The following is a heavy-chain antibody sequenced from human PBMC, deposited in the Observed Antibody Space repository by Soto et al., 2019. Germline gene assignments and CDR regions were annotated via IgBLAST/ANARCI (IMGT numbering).Heavy chain of an antibody. CDR3: ARTTWELGVRFDY. V-gene: IGHV3-11*01. D-gene: IGHD1-26*01. CDR1: GFTFSDFY. J-gene: IGHJ4*02. Sequence: CGSLRLSCAASGFTFSDFYMTWTRRAPGRGLECLSYISGRGDTIYYADSVKGRFTTSRDNAKTSLDLQMDGLRADDTGVYYCARTTWELGVRFDYWGQGALVTVSS. CDR2: ISGRGDTI.